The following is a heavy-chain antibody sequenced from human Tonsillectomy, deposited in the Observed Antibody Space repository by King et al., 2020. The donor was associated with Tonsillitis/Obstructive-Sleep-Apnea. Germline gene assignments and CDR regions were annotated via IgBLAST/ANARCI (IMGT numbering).Heavy chain of an antibody. CDR3: VRQYRSSQESDY. J-gene: IGHJ4*02. V-gene: IGHV5-51*01. CDR2: IYPGDSDT. Sequence: VQLVESGAEVKKPGESLKISCKGSGYIFTSYWIGWVRQMPGKGLEWMGIIYPGDSDTRYSPSFQGQVTISADKSFSTAYLQWSSLEASDTAMYYCVRQYRSSQESDYWGQGTLVTVSS. CDR1: GYIFTSYW. D-gene: IGHD6-6*01.